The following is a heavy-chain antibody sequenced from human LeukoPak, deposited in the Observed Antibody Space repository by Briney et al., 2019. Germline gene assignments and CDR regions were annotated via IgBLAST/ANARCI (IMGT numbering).Heavy chain of an antibody. D-gene: IGHD2-15*01. J-gene: IGHJ4*02. CDR1: GYTFTSYG. CDR2: ISAYNGIT. V-gene: IGHV1-18*01. Sequence: ASVKVSCKASGYTFTSYGISWVRQAPGQGLEWMGWISAYNGITNYAQKFQGRVNMTRNTSIGTAYMELSSLRSEDTAVYYCARGSWRDCSGDGCSYYFDYWGQGTLVTVSS. CDR3: ARGSWRDCSGDGCSYYFDY.